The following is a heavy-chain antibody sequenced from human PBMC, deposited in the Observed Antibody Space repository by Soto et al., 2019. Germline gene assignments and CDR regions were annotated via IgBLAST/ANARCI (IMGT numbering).Heavy chain of an antibody. Sequence: SETLSLTRTVSTDSSSFTNSYWGWIRQPPGKGLQWIGSSSYNGGTFYNPSLKGRVVISFDTSKKQSSLQVTSVTAADTAVYFCARHRIEVVWRGFDFWGQGSPVTVSS. V-gene: IGHV4-39*01. CDR2: SSYNGGT. CDR1: TDSSSFTNSY. D-gene: IGHD3-10*01. J-gene: IGHJ4*02. CDR3: ARHRIEVVWRGFDF.